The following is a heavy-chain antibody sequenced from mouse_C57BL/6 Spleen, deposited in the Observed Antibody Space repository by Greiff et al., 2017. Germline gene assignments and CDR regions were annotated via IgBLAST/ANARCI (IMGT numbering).Heavy chain of an antibody. CDR1: GFSLTSYG. V-gene: IGHV2-5*01. J-gene: IGHJ1*03. D-gene: IGHD1-1*01. Sequence: VQLVESGPGLVQPSQSLSITCTVSGFSLTSYGVHWVRQSPGKGLEWLGVIWRGGSTDYNAAFMSRLSITKDNSKSQVFFKMNSLQADDTAIDYCAKNFITPYWYFDVWGTGTTVTVSS. CDR3: AKNFITPYWYFDV. CDR2: IWRGGST.